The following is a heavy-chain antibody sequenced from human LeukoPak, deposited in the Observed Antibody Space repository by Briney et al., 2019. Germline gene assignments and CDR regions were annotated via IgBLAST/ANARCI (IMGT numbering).Heavy chain of an antibody. Sequence: PSETLSLTCTVSGGSISSYYWSWIRQPPGKGLKWIAYIYNSEYTNYNPSLKSRASISVDTSKNLCSLRLSSVTAADTAVYYCARHAIYSGGYSYWSDPWGLGTLVTVSS. V-gene: IGHV4-59*08. CDR2: IYNSEYT. J-gene: IGHJ5*02. CDR3: ARHAIYSGGYSYWSDP. D-gene: IGHD1-26*01. CDR1: GGSISSYY.